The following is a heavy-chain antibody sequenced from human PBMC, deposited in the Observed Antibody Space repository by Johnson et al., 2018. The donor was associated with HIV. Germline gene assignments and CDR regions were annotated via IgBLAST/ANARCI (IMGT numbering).Heavy chain of an antibody. V-gene: IGHV3-66*01. CDR2: INSGGST. J-gene: IGHJ3*02. Sequence: VQLVESGGGLVQPGGSLRLSCAASGFTVSSNNMSWVRQAPGKGLEWVSVINSGGSTYYADSVTGRFTISRDNAKNSLYLKMNNLRAEDTAVYYCARAAYSGSHHDAFDIWGQGTMVTVSS. D-gene: IGHD1-26*01. CDR1: GFTVSSNN. CDR3: ARAAYSGSHHDAFDI.